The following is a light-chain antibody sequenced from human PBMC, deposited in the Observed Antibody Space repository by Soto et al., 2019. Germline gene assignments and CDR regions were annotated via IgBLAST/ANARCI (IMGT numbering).Light chain of an antibody. V-gene: IGLV1-44*01. CDR3: ASWDASLNGWV. CDR1: SSNIGSDT. J-gene: IGLJ3*02. CDR2: RSN. Sequence: QPVLTQPPSASGTPGQRVTISCSGSSSNIGSDTVNWYQQLPGTAPKLLIHRSNQRPSGVPGRFSGPKSGTSASLAISGLQSEDEADYYCASWDASLNGWVFGGGTKVTVL.